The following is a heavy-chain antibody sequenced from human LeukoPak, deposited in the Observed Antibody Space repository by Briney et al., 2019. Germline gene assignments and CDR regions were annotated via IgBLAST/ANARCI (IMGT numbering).Heavy chain of an antibody. D-gene: IGHD3-22*01. CDR3: AKDIDGSGDYFDY. J-gene: IGHJ4*02. CDR2: ISWNSGSI. Sequence: PGGSLRCYCAASGFTCDDYAMDWLRNAPGQGLEWVSGISWNSGSIGYADSVKGRFTISRDNAKNSLYLQMNSLRAEDTALYYCAKDIDGSGDYFDYWGQGTLVTVSS. CDR1: GFTCDDYA. V-gene: IGHV3-9*01.